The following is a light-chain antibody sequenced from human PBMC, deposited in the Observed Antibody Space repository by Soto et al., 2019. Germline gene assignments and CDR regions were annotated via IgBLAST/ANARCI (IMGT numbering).Light chain of an antibody. CDR3: SSYTSSNTLVV. V-gene: IGLV2-14*01. Sequence: QSAPTQPASVSGSPGQSITISCTGTSSDVGAYNYVSWYQQQPGKAPKLMIYDVANRPSGVSNRFSGSKSGNTASLTISGLQAEDEADYYCSSYTSSNTLVVFGGGTKLTVL. CDR2: DVA. CDR1: SSDVGAYNY. J-gene: IGLJ2*01.